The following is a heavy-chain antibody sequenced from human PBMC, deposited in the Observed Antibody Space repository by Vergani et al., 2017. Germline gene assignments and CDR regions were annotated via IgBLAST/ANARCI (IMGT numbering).Heavy chain of an antibody. J-gene: IGHJ6*03. D-gene: IGHD3-10*01. V-gene: IGHV4-59*01. CDR2: IYYSGST. Sequence: QVQLQESGPGLVKPSETLSLTCTVSGGPISSYYWSWIRQPPGKGLEWIGYIYYSGSTNNNPSLKSGVTISVDTSKNQFSLKLSSVTAADTAVYYCARDRGDKVEYYYYYYMDVGGKGTTVTVSS. CDR3: ARDRGDKVEYYYYYYMDV. CDR1: GGPISSYY.